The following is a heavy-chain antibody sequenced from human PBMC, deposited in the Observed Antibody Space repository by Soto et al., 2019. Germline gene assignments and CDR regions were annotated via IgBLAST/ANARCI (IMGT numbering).Heavy chain of an antibody. J-gene: IGHJ4*02. CDR2: TRPNNGNT. V-gene: IGHV1-18*01. D-gene: IGHD6-13*01. CDR3: ARTLDSSSWYPDY. Sequence: GASVKVSCKASGYTFSIYGINWVRQAPGQGLEWMGWTRPNNGNTKYAQNLQGRVTMTTDTSTSTAYMELSSLRSEDTAVYYCARTLDSSSWYPDYWGQGTLVTVSS. CDR1: GYTFSIYG.